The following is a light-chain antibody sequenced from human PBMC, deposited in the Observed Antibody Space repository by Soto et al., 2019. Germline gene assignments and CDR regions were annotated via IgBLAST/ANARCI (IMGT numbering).Light chain of an antibody. Sequence: EIVLTQSPGTLSLSPGERATLSCRASQSVSSSYLAWYQQKPGQAPRLLIYGASNRATGIPDRFSGSGSGTDFTLTISRLEPEDFAVYYCHQYDSIVQTFGQGTKVDIK. J-gene: IGKJ1*01. CDR3: HQYDSIVQT. CDR2: GAS. V-gene: IGKV3-20*01. CDR1: QSVSSSY.